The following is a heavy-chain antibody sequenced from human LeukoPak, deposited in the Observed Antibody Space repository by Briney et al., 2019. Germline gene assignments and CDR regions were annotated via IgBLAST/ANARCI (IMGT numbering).Heavy chain of an antibody. CDR2: ISYDGSNK. Sequence: GGSLRLSCAASGFTFSSYAMHWVRQAPGKGLEWVAVISYDGSNKYYADSVKGRFTISRDNSKNTLYLQINSLRAEDTAVYYCARDRYSSGWYNSDHECYFDYWGQGTLVTVSS. D-gene: IGHD6-19*01. J-gene: IGHJ4*02. CDR1: GFTFSSYA. CDR3: ARDRYSSGWYNSDHECYFDY. V-gene: IGHV3-30-3*01.